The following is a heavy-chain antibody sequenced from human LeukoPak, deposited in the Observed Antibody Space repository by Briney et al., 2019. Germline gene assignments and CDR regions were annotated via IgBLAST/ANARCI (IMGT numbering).Heavy chain of an antibody. Sequence: GESLKISCKGSGYSFTSYWIGWVRQMPGKGLEWMGIIYPGDSDTRYSPSFQGQVTISADKSISTAYLQWSSLKASDTAMYYCARHEPRYGYGYFFWFDPWAREPWSPSPQ. CDR1: GYSFTSYW. CDR2: IYPGDSDT. CDR3: ARHEPRYGYGYFFWFDP. J-gene: IGHJ5*02. D-gene: IGHD5-18*01. V-gene: IGHV5-51*01.